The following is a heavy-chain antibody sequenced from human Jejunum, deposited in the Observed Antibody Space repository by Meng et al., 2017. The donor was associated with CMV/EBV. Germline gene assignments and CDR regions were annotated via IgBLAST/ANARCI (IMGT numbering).Heavy chain of an antibody. CDR1: TLTGYY. D-gene: IGHD5-24*01. V-gene: IGHV1-2*02. J-gene: IGHJ4*02. CDR2: INPDSGGT. Sequence: TLTGYYIHWVRQAPGQGLEWMGWINPDSGGTNYAQKFQGRVTMTRDTSISTVYMELGRLTSDDTAVYYCARDRWLQLADHRTNDYWGQGTLVTVSS. CDR3: ARDRWLQLADHRTNDY.